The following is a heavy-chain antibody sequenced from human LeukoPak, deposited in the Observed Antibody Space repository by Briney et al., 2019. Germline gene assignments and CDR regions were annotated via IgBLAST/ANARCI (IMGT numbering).Heavy chain of an antibody. CDR2: MNPNSGNT. Sequence: ASVKVPCKASGYTFTSYDINWVRQATGQGLEWMGWMNPNSGNTGYAQKFQGRVTMTRNTSISTAYMELSSLRSEDTAVYYCASRLAGLDAFDIWGQGTMVTVSS. V-gene: IGHV1-8*01. CDR3: ASRLAGLDAFDI. CDR1: GYTFTSYD. D-gene: IGHD6-19*01. J-gene: IGHJ3*02.